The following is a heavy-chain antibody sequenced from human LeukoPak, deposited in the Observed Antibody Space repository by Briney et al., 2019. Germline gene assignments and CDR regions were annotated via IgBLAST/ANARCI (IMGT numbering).Heavy chain of an antibody. J-gene: IGHJ4*02. Sequence: GGSLRLSCAASGFTFSSYSMNWVRQAPGKGLEWVSYISSSGSTIYYADSVKGRFTISRDNAKNSLYLQMNSLRAEDTAVYYCARASVLLWFGEPPTFADYWGQGTLVTVSS. CDR2: ISSSGSTI. CDR3: ARASVLLWFGEPPTFADY. CDR1: GFTFSSYS. D-gene: IGHD3-10*01. V-gene: IGHV3-48*04.